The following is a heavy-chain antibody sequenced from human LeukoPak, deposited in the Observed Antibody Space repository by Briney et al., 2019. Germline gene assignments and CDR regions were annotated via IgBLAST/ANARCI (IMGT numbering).Heavy chain of an antibody. CDR1: GFTFSSYA. J-gene: IGHJ4*02. CDR3: ASNGGYCSGGSCLHFDY. D-gene: IGHD2-15*01. V-gene: IGHV3-30-3*01. CDR2: ISYDGSNK. Sequence: PGRSLRLSCAASGFTFSSYAMHWVRQAPGKGLEWVAVISYDGSNKYYADSVKGRFTISRDNSKNTLYLQMNSLRAEDTAVYYCASNGGYCSGGSCLHFDYWGQGTLVTVSS.